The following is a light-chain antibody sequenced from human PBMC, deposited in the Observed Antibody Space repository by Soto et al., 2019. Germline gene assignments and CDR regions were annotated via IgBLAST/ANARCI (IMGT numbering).Light chain of an antibody. V-gene: IGKV3-11*01. CDR3: QQRSTTWT. Sequence: EIVLTQSPATLSLSPGERATLSCRASQSVSSYLAWYQQKPGQAPRLLIYDASNRATGIPARFSGSGSGTDFTLTISSLEPEDLAVYYCQQRSTTWTFGQGTKVDIK. CDR2: DAS. J-gene: IGKJ1*01. CDR1: QSVSSY.